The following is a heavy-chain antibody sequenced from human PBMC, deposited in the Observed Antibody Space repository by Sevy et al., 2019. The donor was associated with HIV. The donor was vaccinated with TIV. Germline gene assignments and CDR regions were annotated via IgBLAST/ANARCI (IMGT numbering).Heavy chain of an antibody. D-gene: IGHD3-10*01. V-gene: IGHV3-7*01. J-gene: IGHJ4*02. CDR1: GFTFSSYW. Sequence: GGSLRLSCAASGFTFSSYWMSWVRQAPGEGLEWVANIKQDGSENYYGDSVKGRFTISRDNVKNSLYLQMNSLRAEDTAAYYCARNGFGELFPFDYWGQGTLVTVSS. CDR3: ARNGFGELFPFDY. CDR2: IKQDGSEN.